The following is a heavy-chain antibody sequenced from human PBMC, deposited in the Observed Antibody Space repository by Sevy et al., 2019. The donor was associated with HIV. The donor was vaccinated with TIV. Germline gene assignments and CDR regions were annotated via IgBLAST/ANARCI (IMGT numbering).Heavy chain of an antibody. D-gene: IGHD3-9*01. CDR1: GFTFSSYA. CDR2: ISYDGSNK. Sequence: GGSLRLSCAASGFTFSSYAMHWVRQAPGKGLEWMAVISYDGSNKYYADSVKGRFTISRDNSKNTLYLQMNSLRAEDTAVYYCAREHYDILTGLNWFDPWGQGTLVTVSS. V-gene: IGHV3-30-3*01. J-gene: IGHJ5*02. CDR3: AREHYDILTGLNWFDP.